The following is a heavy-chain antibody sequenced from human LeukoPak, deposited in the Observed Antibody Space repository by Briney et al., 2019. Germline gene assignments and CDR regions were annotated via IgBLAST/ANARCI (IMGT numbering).Heavy chain of an antibody. D-gene: IGHD2-21*02. CDR3: ARDFAYCGGDCYFPAV. J-gene: IGHJ4*02. Sequence: ASVKVSCKASGYTFTSYGISWVRQAPGQGLEWMGWISAYNGNTNYAQKLQGRVTMTTDTSTSTAYMELRSLRPDDTAVYYCARDFAYCGGDCYFPAVWGQGTLVTVSS. CDR2: ISAYNGNT. CDR1: GYTFTSYG. V-gene: IGHV1-18*01.